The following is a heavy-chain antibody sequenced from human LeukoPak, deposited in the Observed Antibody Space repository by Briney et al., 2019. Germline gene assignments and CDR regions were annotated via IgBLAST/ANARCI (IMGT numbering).Heavy chain of an antibody. CDR3: ARESISMVRGVKCSYGMDV. Sequence: SETLSLTCSVSGGSISSSTSYWGWIRQPPGKGLEWIGSIYYSGSTHYNPSLKSRVTISVDTSKKQLSLKLNSVAAADTAVYYCARESISMVRGVKCSYGMDVWGQGTTVTVSS. V-gene: IGHV4-39*01. CDR2: IYYSGST. CDR1: GGSISSSTSY. J-gene: IGHJ6*02. D-gene: IGHD3-10*01.